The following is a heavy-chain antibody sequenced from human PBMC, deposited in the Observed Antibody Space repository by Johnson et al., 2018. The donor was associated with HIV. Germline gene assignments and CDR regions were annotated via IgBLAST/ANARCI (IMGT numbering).Heavy chain of an antibody. J-gene: IGHJ3*02. CDR1: GFAFSNYG. CDR3: AKGVTIFGVDIHDGFDM. Sequence: VESGGGVVQPGNSLRLSCAASGFAFSNYGMHWVRQAPGKGLEWVAVIPFDGSNIKYANSVKGRLTISRDNSKNTLYLQLDNLRPEDTAVYYCAKGVTIFGVDIHDGFDMWVQGTMVTVSS. CDR2: IPFDGSNI. D-gene: IGHD3-3*01. V-gene: IGHV3-30*18.